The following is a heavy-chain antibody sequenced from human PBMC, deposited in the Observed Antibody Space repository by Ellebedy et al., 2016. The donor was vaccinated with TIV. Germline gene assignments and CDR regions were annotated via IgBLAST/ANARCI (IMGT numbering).Heavy chain of an antibody. J-gene: IGHJ6*02. D-gene: IGHD3-3*01. Sequence: MPSETLSLTCTVSGGSISSYYWGWIRQPPGKGLEWIGSIYYSGSTYYHPSLKSRVTISVETSKNQFSLKLSAVTAADTAVYYCASRVSIFGVVRGHYYGMDVWGQGTTVTVSS. V-gene: IGHV4-39*01. CDR3: ASRVSIFGVVRGHYYGMDV. CDR2: IYYSGST. CDR1: GGSISSYY.